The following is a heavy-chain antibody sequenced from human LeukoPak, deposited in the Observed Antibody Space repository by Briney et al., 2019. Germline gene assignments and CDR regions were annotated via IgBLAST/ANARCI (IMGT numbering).Heavy chain of an antibody. CDR3: ARGQVVVTDFDY. V-gene: IGHV4-30-4*07. D-gene: IGHD3-22*01. CDR2: IYYSGST. Sequence: SETLSLTCAVSGGSISSGGYSWSWIRQPPGKGLEWIGYIYYSGSTYYNPSLKSRVTISVDTSKNQFSLKLSSVTAADTAVYYCARGQVVVTDFDYWGQGTLVTVSS. J-gene: IGHJ4*02. CDR1: GGSISSGGYS.